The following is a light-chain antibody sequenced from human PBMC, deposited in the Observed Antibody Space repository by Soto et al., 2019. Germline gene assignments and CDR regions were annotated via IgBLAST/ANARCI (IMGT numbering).Light chain of an antibody. V-gene: IGKV3-11*01. CDR1: QSVSSY. J-gene: IGKJ5*01. CDR3: QQRSNWPL. Sequence: EIVLTQSPATLSLSPGERATLSCRASQSVSSYLAWYQQKPGQAPRLLIYDASTRATGIPARFRGSGSGTDFTLTISSLEPEDFAVYYCQQRSNWPLFGQGTRLELK. CDR2: DAS.